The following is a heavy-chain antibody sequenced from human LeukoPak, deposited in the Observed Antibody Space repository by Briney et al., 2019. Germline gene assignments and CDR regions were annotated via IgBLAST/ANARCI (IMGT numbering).Heavy chain of an antibody. CDR1: GFTFRSRA. V-gene: IGHV3-23*01. Sequence: GGSLRLSCVGSGFTFRSRAMSWVRQAPEKGLEFVSGIYENGGTTYYADSVKGRFSISRDNSKNTLYLQMDSLRGEDTAVYYCAKDFRIGYSAHFDYWGQGALVTVSS. J-gene: IGHJ4*02. D-gene: IGHD2-21*01. CDR3: AKDFRIGYSAHFDY. CDR2: IYENGGTT.